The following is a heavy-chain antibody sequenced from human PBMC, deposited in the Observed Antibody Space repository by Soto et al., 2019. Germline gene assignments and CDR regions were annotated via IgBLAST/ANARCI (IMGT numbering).Heavy chain of an antibody. J-gene: IGHJ4*02. CDR3: TRVGYDILTGYYIFDY. V-gene: IGHV3-49*04. CDR1: GFTFGDYA. D-gene: IGHD3-9*01. Sequence: PGGSLRLSCTASGFTFGDYAMSWVRQAPGKGLEWVGFIRSKAYGGTTEYAASVKGRFTISRDDSKSIAYLQMNSLKTEDTAVYYCTRVGYDILTGYYIFDYWGQGTMVTVSS. CDR2: IRSKAYGGTT.